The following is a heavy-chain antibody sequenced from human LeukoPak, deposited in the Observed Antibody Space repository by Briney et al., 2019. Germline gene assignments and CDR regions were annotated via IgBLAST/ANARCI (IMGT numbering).Heavy chain of an antibody. D-gene: IGHD3-10*01. CDR1: GFTLSDHW. CDR2: IKQDGSKK. V-gene: IGHV3-7*01. J-gene: IGHJ4*02. CDR3: ARDKGYGSDY. Sequence: GGSLRLSCEASGFTLSDHWMNWVRQAPGKGLEWVACIKQDGSKKYYVDSVKGRFTISRDNAKNSLYLQMSSLRAEDTAMYYCARDKGYGSDYWGPGVQVTVSS.